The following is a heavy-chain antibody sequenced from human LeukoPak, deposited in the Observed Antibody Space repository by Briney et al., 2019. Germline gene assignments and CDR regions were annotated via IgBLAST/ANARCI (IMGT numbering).Heavy chain of an antibody. CDR1: GGSISSGGYS. CDR2: IYHSGST. V-gene: IGHV4-30-2*01. CDR3: ARGPGGGYYYGMDV. J-gene: IGHJ6*04. Sequence: SQTLSPTCAVSGGSISSGGYSWSWIRQPPGKGLEWIGYIYHSGSTYYNPSLKSRVTISVDRSKNQFSLKLSSVTAADTAVYYCARGPGGGYYYGMDVWGKGTTVTVSS. D-gene: IGHD1-1*01.